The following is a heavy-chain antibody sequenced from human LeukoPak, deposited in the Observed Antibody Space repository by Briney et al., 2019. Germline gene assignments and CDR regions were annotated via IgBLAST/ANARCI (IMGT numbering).Heavy chain of an antibody. J-gene: IGHJ4*02. CDR1: GYTFTGYY. D-gene: IGHD6-13*01. Sequence: ASVKVSCKASGYTFTGYYIHWVRQAPGQGLEWMGWINPNSGGTNYAQKFQGRVTMTRDTSISTAYMELSRLRSDDTAVYYCARAPSGIAEYDYWGQGTLFTVSS. CDR3: ARAPSGIAEYDY. V-gene: IGHV1-2*02. CDR2: INPNSGGT.